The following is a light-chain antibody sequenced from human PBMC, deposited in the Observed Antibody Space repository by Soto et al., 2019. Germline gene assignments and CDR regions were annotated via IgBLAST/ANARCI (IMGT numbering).Light chain of an antibody. J-gene: IGKJ1*01. CDR2: GAS. CDR3: QQYWHWPRT. Sequence: EIVVTQSPVTLSVSPGERVTLSCRASESVSRNLAWYQQKPGQTPRLLIYGASTRATGVPARFSGSGSGTDVILAITRLQSEDFAVYYCQQYWHWPRTFGQGTRVEI. V-gene: IGKV3-15*01. CDR1: ESVSRN.